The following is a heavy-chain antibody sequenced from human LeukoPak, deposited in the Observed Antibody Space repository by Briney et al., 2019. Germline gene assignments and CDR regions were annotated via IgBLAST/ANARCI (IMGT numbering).Heavy chain of an antibody. CDR3: TRSTSCSGGSCYSSPWFDP. CDR1: GFTFDDYA. V-gene: IGHV3-9*01. D-gene: IGHD2-15*01. J-gene: IGHJ5*02. CDR2: ISWNSGSI. Sequence: GGSLRLSCAASGFTFDDYAMHWVRQAPGKGLEWVSGISWNSGSIVYADSVKGRFTISRDNAKNTLYLQMNSLRAEDTAVYYCTRSTSCSGGSCYSSPWFDPWGQGTLVTVSS.